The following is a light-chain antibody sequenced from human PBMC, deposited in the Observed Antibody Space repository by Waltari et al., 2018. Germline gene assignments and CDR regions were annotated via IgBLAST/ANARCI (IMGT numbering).Light chain of an antibody. CDR3: QQLNSYPA. Sequence: DIQLTQSPSFLSASVGDRVTITCRASQGISSYLAWYQQKPGKAPKLLIYAASTLQSGVPSRFSGSGSGTEFTLTISSLQPEDFATYYCQQLNSYPAFGGGTKVKIK. CDR2: AAS. CDR1: QGISSY. J-gene: IGKJ4*01. V-gene: IGKV1-9*01.